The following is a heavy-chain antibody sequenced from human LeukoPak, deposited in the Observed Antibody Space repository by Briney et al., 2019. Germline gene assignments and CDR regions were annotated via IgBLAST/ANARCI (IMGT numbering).Heavy chain of an antibody. CDR1: GFTFSSYW. CDR2: IKQDGSEK. D-gene: IGHD4-17*01. Sequence: GGSLRLSCAASGFTFSSYWMSWVRQAPGKGLEWVANIKQDGSEKYYVDSVKGRFTISRDNAKNSLYLQMNSLRAEDTAVYYCASYDDYPRYYFDYWGQGTLVTVSS. CDR3: ASYDDYPRYYFDY. V-gene: IGHV3-7*01. J-gene: IGHJ4*02.